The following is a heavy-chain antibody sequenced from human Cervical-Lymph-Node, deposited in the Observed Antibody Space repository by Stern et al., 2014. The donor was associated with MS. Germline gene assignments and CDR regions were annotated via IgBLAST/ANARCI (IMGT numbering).Heavy chain of an antibody. CDR2: ISYDGNNI. D-gene: IGHD6-19*01. CDR3: AKDSSFGSAWYLIDN. Sequence: VQLVESGGGVIQHGRSLRLSCAASGFTFSSYAIHWVRQAPGKGLEWVASISYDGNNIYYVDSMKGRLTISRANSKNTVVLQINSLRPEDTAVYYCAKDSSFGSAWYLIDNWGQGTMVTVSS. J-gene: IGHJ4*02. CDR1: GFTFSSYA. V-gene: IGHV3-30*18.